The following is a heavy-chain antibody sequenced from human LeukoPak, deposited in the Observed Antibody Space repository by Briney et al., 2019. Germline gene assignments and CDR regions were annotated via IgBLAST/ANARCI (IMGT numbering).Heavy chain of an antibody. J-gene: IGHJ6*02. CDR1: GYTFTSYG. D-gene: IGHD3-9*01. V-gene: IGHV1-18*01. CDR2: ISANNGNT. CDR3: ARGRYFDWFREDYYYGMDV. Sequence: ASVKVSCKASGYTFTSYGISWVRQAPGQGLEWMGWISANNGNTNYAQKFQGRVTMTRNTSISTAYMELSSLRSEDTAVYYCARGRYFDWFREDYYYGMDVWGQGTTVTVSS.